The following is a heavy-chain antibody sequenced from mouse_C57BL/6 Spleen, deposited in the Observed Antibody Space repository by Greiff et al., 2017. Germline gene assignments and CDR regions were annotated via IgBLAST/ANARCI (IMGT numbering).Heavy chain of an antibody. V-gene: IGHV14-1*01. CDR2: IDPEDGDT. CDR3: TTRRYGNYMDY. D-gene: IGHD2-10*02. CDR1: GFNIKDYY. J-gene: IGHJ4*01. Sequence: VQLKQSGAELVRPGASVKLSCTASGFNIKDYYMHWVKQRPEQGLEWIGRIDPEDGDTEYAPKFPGKATMTADTSSTTAYLQLSSLTSEDTAVYYCTTRRYGNYMDYWGQGTSVTVSS.